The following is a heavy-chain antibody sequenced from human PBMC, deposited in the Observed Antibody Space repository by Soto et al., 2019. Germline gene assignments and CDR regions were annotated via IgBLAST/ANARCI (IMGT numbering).Heavy chain of an antibody. CDR1: GYTFTGYY. J-gene: IGHJ4*02. V-gene: IGHV1-2*04. CDR3: ASSYNCNAAQEFDY. CDR2: INPNSGGT. Sequence: ASVKVSCKASGYTFTGYYMHWVRQAPGQGLEWMGWINPNSGGTNYAQKFQGWVTMTRDTSISTAYMELSRLRSDDTAVYYCASSYNCNAAQEFDYWGQGTLVPVSS. D-gene: IGHD1-1*01.